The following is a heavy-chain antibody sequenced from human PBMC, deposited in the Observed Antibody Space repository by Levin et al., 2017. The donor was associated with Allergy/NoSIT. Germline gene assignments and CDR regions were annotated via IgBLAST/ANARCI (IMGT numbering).Heavy chain of an antibody. CDR1: GFTFSSYA. CDR2: ISGSGGST. Sequence: PGGSLRLSCAASGFTFSSYAMSWVRQAPGKGLEWVSAISGSGGSTYYADSVKGRFTISRDNSKNTLYLQMNSLRAEDTAVYYCAKSRDFGVVIFVASFDPWGQGTLVTVSS. CDR3: AKSRDFGVVIFVASFDP. V-gene: IGHV3-23*01. J-gene: IGHJ5*02. D-gene: IGHD3-3*01.